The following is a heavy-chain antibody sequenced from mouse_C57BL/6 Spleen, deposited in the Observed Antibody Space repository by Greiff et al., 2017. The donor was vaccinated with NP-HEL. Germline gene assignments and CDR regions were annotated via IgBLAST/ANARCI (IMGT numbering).Heavy chain of an antibody. J-gene: IGHJ3*01. Sequence: VQLQQSGPELVKPGASVKISCKASGYAFSSSWMNWVKQRPGKGLEWIGRIYPGDGDTNYNGKFKGKATLTADKSSSTAYMQLSSLTSEDSAVYFCARDYGSSPRFAYWGQGTLVTVSA. CDR3: ARDYGSSPRFAY. CDR1: GYAFSSSW. CDR2: IYPGDGDT. V-gene: IGHV1-82*01. D-gene: IGHD1-1*01.